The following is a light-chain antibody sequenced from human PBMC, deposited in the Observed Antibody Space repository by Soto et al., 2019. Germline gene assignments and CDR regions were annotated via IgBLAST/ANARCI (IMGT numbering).Light chain of an antibody. V-gene: IGLV1-40*01. CDR2: GSK. CDR3: QSYDSGLRGYV. J-gene: IGLJ1*01. CDR1: SSNFGAGFD. Sequence: QSALTQPPSVSGAPGQWVTISCTGTSSNFGAGFDVHWYQQLPGAAPKLLIYGSKNRPSGVPDRFSGSKSGTSASLAITGLQAEDEAHYYCQSYDSGLRGYVFGTGTKVTVL.